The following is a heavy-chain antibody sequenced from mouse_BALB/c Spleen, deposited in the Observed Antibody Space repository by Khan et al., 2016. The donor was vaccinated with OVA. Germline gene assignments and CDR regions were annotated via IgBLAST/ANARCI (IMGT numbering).Heavy chain of an antibody. Sequence: QVQLKESGPGLVQPSQSLSITCTVSGFSLPNYSVHWVRQSPGKGLEWLGVIWSAGSTDDNEAFISRRTISKDNSRSQVLFKMNNLQHNYTAIYYCARRGYDYGRGALFAYWGQGTLVTVSA. CDR1: GFSLPNYS. J-gene: IGHJ3*01. CDR2: IWSAGST. D-gene: IGHD2-4*01. V-gene: IGHV2-2*02. CDR3: ARRGYDYGRGALFAY.